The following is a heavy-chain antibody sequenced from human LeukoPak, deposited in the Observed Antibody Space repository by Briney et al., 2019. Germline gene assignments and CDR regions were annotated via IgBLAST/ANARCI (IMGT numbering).Heavy chain of an antibody. CDR3: VREGRGIVGASAY. V-gene: IGHV3-23*01. CDR2: IIGSGRTT. Sequence: GGSLRLSCEASGFTFISYFMSWVRQAPGKGLEWVATIIGSGRTTNYADAVKGRFTIPRDNSKNSLYLQMSSLIVDDTAVYYCVREGRGIVGASAYWGRGTLVAVSS. CDR1: GFTFISYF. D-gene: IGHD1-26*01. J-gene: IGHJ4*02.